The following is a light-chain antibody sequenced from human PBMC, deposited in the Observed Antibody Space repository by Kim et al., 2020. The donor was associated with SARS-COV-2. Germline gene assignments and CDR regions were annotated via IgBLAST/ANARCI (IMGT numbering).Light chain of an antibody. CDR2: EDN. J-gene: IGLJ3*02. CDR3: QSYDSSRWV. Sequence: GKTVTISCTRSSGSIASNYLQWYQPRPGSAPTTVIYEDNQRPSGVPDRFSGSIDSSSNSASLTISGLKTEDEADYYCQSYDSSRWVFGGGTQLTVL. V-gene: IGLV6-57*03. CDR1: SGSIASNY.